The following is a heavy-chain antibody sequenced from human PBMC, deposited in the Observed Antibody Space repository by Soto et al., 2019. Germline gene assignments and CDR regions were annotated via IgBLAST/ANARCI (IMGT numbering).Heavy chain of an antibody. V-gene: IGHV1-2*04. J-gene: IGHJ3*02. CDR1: GYTFTGYY. D-gene: IGHD6-19*01. CDR2: INPNSGGT. CDR3: ARAVAGSFFAFDI. Sequence: ASVKVSCKASGYTFTGYYSHWVRQAPGQGLEWMGWINPNSGGTNYAQKFQGWVTMTRDTSISTAYMELSRLRSDDTAVYYCARAVAGSFFAFDIWGQGTMVTVSS.